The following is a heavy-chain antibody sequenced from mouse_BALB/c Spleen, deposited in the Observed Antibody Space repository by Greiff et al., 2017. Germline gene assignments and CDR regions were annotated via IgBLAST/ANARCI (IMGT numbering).Heavy chain of an antibody. CDR3: TRGGYGYDLGFAY. Sequence: EVQLQQSGTVLARPGASVKMSCKASGYSFTSYWMHWVKQRPGQGLEWIGAIYPGNSDTSYNQKFKGKAKLTAVTSASTAYMELSSLTNEDSAVYYCTRGGYGYDLGFAYWGQGTLVTVSA. CDR1: GYSFTSYW. D-gene: IGHD2-2*01. J-gene: IGHJ3*01. CDR2: IYPGNSDT. V-gene: IGHV1-5*01.